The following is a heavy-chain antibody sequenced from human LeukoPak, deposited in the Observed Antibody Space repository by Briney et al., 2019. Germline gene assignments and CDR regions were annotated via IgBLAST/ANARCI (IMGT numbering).Heavy chain of an antibody. CDR2: IYSLGIT. Sequence: GGSLRLPCTASGFTISNNYMGWVRQAPGKGLEWVSIIYSLGITYYADSLRGRFTISRDNSKNTVYLQMNSLRVEDTAVYYCARARLWFGELNYYYFDSWGQGTLVAVS. D-gene: IGHD3-10*01. V-gene: IGHV3-53*01. CDR1: GFTISNNY. CDR3: ARARLWFGELNYYYFDS. J-gene: IGHJ4*02.